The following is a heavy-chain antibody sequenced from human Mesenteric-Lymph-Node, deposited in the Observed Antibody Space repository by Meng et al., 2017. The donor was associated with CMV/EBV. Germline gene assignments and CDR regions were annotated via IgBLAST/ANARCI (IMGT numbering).Heavy chain of an antibody. Sequence: GESLKISCSASGFTFSSYEMNWVRQAPGKGLEWVSYISSSGSTIYYADSVKGRFTISRDNAKNSLYLQMNSLRAEDTAVYYCARRGDYVWGNGGGFDYWGQGTLVTVSS. CDR2: ISSSGSTI. J-gene: IGHJ4*02. CDR3: ARRGDYVWGNGGGFDY. CDR1: GFTFSSYE. D-gene: IGHD3-16*01. V-gene: IGHV3-48*03.